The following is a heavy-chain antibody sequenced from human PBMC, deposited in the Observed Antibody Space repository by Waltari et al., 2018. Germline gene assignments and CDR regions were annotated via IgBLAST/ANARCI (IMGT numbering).Heavy chain of an antibody. J-gene: IGHJ5*02. CDR3: AREPGIAAAGHFDP. Sequence: QVQLQQWGAGLLKPSETLSLTCAVYGGSFSGYYWSWIRQPPGKGLEWIGEINHSGSTNYNPSLKSRVTISVDTSKNQFSLKLSSVTAADTAVYYCAREPGIAAAGHFDPWGQGTLVTVSS. CDR2: INHSGST. D-gene: IGHD6-13*01. V-gene: IGHV4-34*01. CDR1: GGSFSGYY.